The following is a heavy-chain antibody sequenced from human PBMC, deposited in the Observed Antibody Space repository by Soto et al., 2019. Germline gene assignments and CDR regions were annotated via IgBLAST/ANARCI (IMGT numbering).Heavy chain of an antibody. J-gene: IGHJ4*02. D-gene: IGHD6-19*01. Sequence: PSETLSLTCTVSGGSISSSGYYWGWILQPPGKGLEWIGSIYYTGSTNYNPSLKSRLTMSVDTSKNQFSLKLSSVTAADTTVYYCARMGIAVAGDYYFDYWGQGTLVTVSP. V-gene: IGHV4-39*01. CDR2: IYYTGST. CDR1: GGSISSSGYY. CDR3: ARMGIAVAGDYYFDY.